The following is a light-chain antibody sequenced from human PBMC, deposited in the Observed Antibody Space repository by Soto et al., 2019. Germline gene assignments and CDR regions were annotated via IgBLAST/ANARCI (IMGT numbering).Light chain of an antibody. Sequence: EIVMTQSPATLSVSPGERATLSCRASQNVNSNVAWYQQRPGQAPRLLIYTASTRATGVPARFSGSGSGTEVTLTISSLQSEDFAVYYCQQYNNWPPLTFGGGTKVEIK. CDR3: QQYNNWPPLT. CDR1: QNVNSN. V-gene: IGKV3-15*01. J-gene: IGKJ4*01. CDR2: TAS.